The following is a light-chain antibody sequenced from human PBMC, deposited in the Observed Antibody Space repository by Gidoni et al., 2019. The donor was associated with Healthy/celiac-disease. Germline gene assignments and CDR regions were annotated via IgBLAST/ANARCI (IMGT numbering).Light chain of an antibody. Sequence: DIQMTQSPSSLSASVGDRVTITCQASQDISNYLNWYQPKPGKAPKLLIYDASNLETGGPSRFSGSGSGTDFTFTISSLQPEDIATYYCQQYDNPLVTFGPGTKVDIK. V-gene: IGKV1-33*01. J-gene: IGKJ3*01. CDR3: QQYDNPLVT. CDR1: QDISNY. CDR2: DAS.